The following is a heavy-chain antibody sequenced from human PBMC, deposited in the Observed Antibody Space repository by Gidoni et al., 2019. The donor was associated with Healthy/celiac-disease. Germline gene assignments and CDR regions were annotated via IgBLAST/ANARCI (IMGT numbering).Heavy chain of an antibody. Sequence: QVQLVESGGGVVQPGRSLRLSCAASGFTFSSYAMHWVRQAPGKGLEWVAVISYDGSNKYYADSVKGRFTISRDNSKNTLYLQMNSLRAEDTAVYYCARDSDYDILTGYFRGYYGMDVWGQGTTVTVSS. CDR2: ISYDGSNK. D-gene: IGHD3-9*01. CDR3: ARDSDYDILTGYFRGYYGMDV. J-gene: IGHJ6*02. CDR1: GFTFSSYA. V-gene: IGHV3-30-3*01.